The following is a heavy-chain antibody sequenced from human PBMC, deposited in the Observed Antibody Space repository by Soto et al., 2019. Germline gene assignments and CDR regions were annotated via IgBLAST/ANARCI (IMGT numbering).Heavy chain of an antibody. CDR1: GGSITTGGYY. J-gene: IGHJ4*02. Sequence: SETLSLTCTVSGGSITTGGYYWSWIRQLPGKGLEWIGHRYYSESTYYNPSLKSRVSISLDTSKNQFSLRLSFVTAADTAMYYCARTKCSGGSCYSWSLDYWGQGTPVTVSS. V-gene: IGHV4-31*03. CDR2: RYYSEST. D-gene: IGHD2-15*01. CDR3: ARTKCSGGSCYSWSLDY.